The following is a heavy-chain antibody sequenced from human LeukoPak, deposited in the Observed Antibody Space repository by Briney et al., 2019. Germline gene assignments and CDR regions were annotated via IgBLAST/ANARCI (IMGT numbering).Heavy chain of an antibody. D-gene: IGHD5-24*01. CDR2: IYSGGST. J-gene: IGHJ6*02. Sequence: SETLSLTCTVSGGSITGYYWTWIRQPAGKGLEWIGRIYSGGSTNYNPPLKSRVTMSVDTSKNQFSLKLSSVTAADTAVYYCATGRDADSARGYNDMDVWGQGTTVTVSS. CDR1: GGSITGYY. CDR3: ATGRDADSARGYNDMDV. V-gene: IGHV4-4*07.